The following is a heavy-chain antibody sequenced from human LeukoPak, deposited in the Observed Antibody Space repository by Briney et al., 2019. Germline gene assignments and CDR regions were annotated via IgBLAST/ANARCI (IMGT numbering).Heavy chain of an antibody. V-gene: IGHV5-51*01. CDR3: ATPAFYDSSGYYHYDFDT. D-gene: IGHD3-22*01. CDR2: IYPGDSDT. Sequence: GESLKISCKGSGYSFTSYWIGWVRQMPGKGLEWMGIIYPGDSDTRYSPSFQGQVTISADKSISTAYLQWSSLKASDTAMYYCATPAFYDSSGYYHYDFDTWGQGTMVTVSS. J-gene: IGHJ3*02. CDR1: GYSFTSYW.